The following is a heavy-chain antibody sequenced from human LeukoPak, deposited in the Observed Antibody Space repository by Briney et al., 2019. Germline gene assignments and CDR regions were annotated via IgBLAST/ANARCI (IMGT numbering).Heavy chain of an antibody. J-gene: IGHJ3*02. D-gene: IGHD1-1*01. CDR1: GGSISSYY. Sequence: PSETLSLTCTVSGGSISSYYWSWIRQPPGKGLEWIGYIYYSGSTNYNPSLKSRVTISVDTSKNQFSLKLSSVTAADTAVYYCARENENCADAFDIWGQGTMVTVSS. V-gene: IGHV4-59*01. CDR3: ARENENCADAFDI. CDR2: IYYSGST.